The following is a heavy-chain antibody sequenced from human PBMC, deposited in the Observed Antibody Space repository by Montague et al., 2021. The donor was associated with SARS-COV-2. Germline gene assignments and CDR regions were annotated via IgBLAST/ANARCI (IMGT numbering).Heavy chain of an antibody. Sequence: CAISGDSIWSNAAAWNWIRQSPSGGLEWLGRTNYRSKWTSDYATSVEGRISIDPDTSKNQFFLHLRSVTPEDTGVYYCVRDTGSAQAGFDAWGQGTLVTVSS. D-gene: IGHD4-17*01. V-gene: IGHV6-1*01. CDR1: GDSIWSNAAA. CDR3: VRDTGSAQAGFDA. CDR2: TNYRSKWTS. J-gene: IGHJ4*02.